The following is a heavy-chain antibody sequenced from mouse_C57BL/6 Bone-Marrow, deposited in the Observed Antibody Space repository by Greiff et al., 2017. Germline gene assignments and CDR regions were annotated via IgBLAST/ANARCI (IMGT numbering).Heavy chain of an antibody. CDR3: ARSGKNYFDY. J-gene: IGHJ2*01. CDR1: GYTFTSYW. D-gene: IGHD3-2*02. CDR2: IHPNSGST. Sequence: QVQLQQPGAELVKPGASVKLSCKASGYTFTSYWMHWVKQRPGQGLEWIGMIHPNSGSTNYNEKFKSKATLTEDKSSSTAYMQLSSLTSEDSAVYYCARSGKNYFDYWGQGTTLTGSS. V-gene: IGHV1-64*01.